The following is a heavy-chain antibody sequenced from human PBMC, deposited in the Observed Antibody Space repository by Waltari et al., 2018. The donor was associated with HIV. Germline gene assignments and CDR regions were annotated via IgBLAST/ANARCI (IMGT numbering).Heavy chain of an antibody. D-gene: IGHD1-26*01. CDR2: TSGSGDET. CDR3: AKDRLWSNSDYYYGMDV. J-gene: IGHJ6*02. V-gene: IGHV3-23*01. Sequence: EVQLLESGGGLVQPGGSLRLSCAAFGFPFSHYGMTWARQAPGKGLEWVSATSGSGDETHYADSVKGRFTISRDNSKNTVYLQMNSLRTEDTAIYYCAKDRLWSNSDYYYGMDVWGQGTAVTVSS. CDR1: GFPFSHYG.